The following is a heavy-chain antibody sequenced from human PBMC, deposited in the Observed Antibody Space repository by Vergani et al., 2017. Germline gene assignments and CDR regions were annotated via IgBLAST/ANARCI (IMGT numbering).Heavy chain of an antibody. CDR2: IMGSGGST. D-gene: IGHD1-26*01. CDR1: GFTFSSYA. V-gene: IGHV3-23*01. CDR3: ASLIVGATSVLFDY. J-gene: IGHJ4*02. Sequence: EVQLLESGGGLVQPGGSLRLSCAASGFTFSSYAMSWVRQAPGKGLEWVSAIMGSGGSTYYADSVKGRFTISRDNSKNTLYLQMNSLRAEDTAVYYCASLIVGATSVLFDYWGQGTLVTVSS.